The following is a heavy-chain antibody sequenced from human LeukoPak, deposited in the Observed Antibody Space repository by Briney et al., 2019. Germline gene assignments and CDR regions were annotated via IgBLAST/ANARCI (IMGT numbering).Heavy chain of an antibody. D-gene: IGHD3-10*01. CDR3: ARGGYYGSGNDFRFDP. CDR1: GGSISTYY. Sequence: SETLSLTCIVSGGSISTYYWSWIRQPPGKGLEWIGSIYYSGSTYYNPSLKSRVTISVDTSKNQFSLKLSSVTAADTAVYYCARGGYYGSGNDFRFDPWGQGTLVTVSS. J-gene: IGHJ5*02. V-gene: IGHV4-59*01. CDR2: IYYSGST.